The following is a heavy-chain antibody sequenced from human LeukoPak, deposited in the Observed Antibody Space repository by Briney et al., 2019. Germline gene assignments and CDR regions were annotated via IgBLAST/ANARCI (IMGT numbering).Heavy chain of an antibody. Sequence: SETLSLTCTVSGGSISSSSYYWGWIRQPPGKGLEWIGSIYYSGSTYYNPSLKSRVTISVDTSKNQFSLKLSSVTAADTAVYYCARDRSSSSLFDYWGQGTLVTVSS. CDR1: GGSISSSSYY. D-gene: IGHD6-13*01. J-gene: IGHJ4*02. CDR3: ARDRSSSSLFDY. CDR2: IYYSGST. V-gene: IGHV4-39*07.